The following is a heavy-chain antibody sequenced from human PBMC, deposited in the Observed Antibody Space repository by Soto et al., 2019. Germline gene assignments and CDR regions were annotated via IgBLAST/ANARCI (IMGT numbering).Heavy chain of an antibody. CDR1: GFTFSTYN. CDR2: ISSSGTTT. CDR3: AKDQQGRWSPTNPFDY. D-gene: IGHD2-8*01. J-gene: IGHJ4*02. V-gene: IGHV3-48*01. Sequence: PGGSLRLSCAASGFTFSTYNMNWVRQAPDKGLEWVSFISSSGTTTYYADSVKGRFTISRDNAKNTLYLQMNSLRAEDTAVYYCAKDQQGRWSPTNPFDYWGQGTLVTVSS.